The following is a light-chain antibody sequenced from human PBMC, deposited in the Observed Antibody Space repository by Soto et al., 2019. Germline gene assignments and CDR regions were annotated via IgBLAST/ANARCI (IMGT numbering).Light chain of an antibody. CDR2: DAS. J-gene: IGKJ4*01. V-gene: IGKV1-5*01. CDR1: QSISSW. Sequence: DIQMTQSPSTLSASVGDRVTITCRASQSISSWLAWYQQKPGKAPKLLVYDASTLESGVPSRFGGSGSGIEFTLTISSLQSDDFATYYCQQYRSFSVTFGGGTRLEIK. CDR3: QQYRSFSVT.